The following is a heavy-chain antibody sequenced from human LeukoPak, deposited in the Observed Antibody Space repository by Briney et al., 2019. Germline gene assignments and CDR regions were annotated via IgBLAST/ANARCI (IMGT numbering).Heavy chain of an antibody. CDR2: ISGSGGST. V-gene: IGHV3-23*01. CDR3: AKDGYCSSTSCPTGYFFDY. CDR1: GFTFSSYA. D-gene: IGHD2-2*01. J-gene: IGHJ4*02. Sequence: GGSLRLSCAASGFTFSSYAMSWVRQAPRKGLEWVSAISGSGGSTYYADSVKGRFTISRDNSKNTLYLQMNSLRAEDTAVYYCAKDGYCSSTSCPTGYFFDYWGQGTLVTVSS.